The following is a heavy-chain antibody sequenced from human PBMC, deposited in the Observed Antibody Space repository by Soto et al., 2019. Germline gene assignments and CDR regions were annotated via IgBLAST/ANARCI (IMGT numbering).Heavy chain of an antibody. J-gene: IGHJ6*02. V-gene: IGHV4-31*03. CDR2: IYYSGST. D-gene: IGHD1-26*01. CDR1: GGSISSGGYY. Sequence: QVQLQESGPGLVKPSQTLSLTCTVSGGSISSGGYYWSWIRQHPGKGLEWIGYIYYSGSTYYNPSLKSRVTISVDTSKNQFSLKLSSVTAADTAVYYCARDSVVGATDYYGMDVWGQGTTVTVSS. CDR3: ARDSVVGATDYYGMDV.